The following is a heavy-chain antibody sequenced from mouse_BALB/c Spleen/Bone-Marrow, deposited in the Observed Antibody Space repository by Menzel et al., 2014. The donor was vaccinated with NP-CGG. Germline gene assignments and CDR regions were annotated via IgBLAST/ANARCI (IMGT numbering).Heavy chain of an antibody. CDR2: ISGGGSYT. J-gene: IGHJ3*01. V-gene: IGHV5-9-2*01. CDR3: ARHAYYDQTEVSFVY. Sequence: EVKLVESGGGLVKSGGSLKLSCAASGFTFNNYGMSWVRQTPEKRLEWVATISGGGSYTFYPDSVKGRFTISRDNAKNDLYLQLSSLRSEDTALYYCARHAYYDQTEVSFVYRSQGTLVTVSA. D-gene: IGHD2-4*01. CDR1: GFTFNNYG.